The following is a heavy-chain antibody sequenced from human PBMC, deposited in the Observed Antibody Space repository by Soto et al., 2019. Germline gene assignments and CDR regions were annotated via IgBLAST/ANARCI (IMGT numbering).Heavy chain of an antibody. CDR1: AGSISSSSW. V-gene: IGHV4-4*02. CDR2: IYHSGST. J-gene: IGHJ4*02. Sequence: QVQLQESGPGLVKPSGTLSLTCAVSAGSISSSSWWSWVRQPPGKGLEWIGEIYHSGSTTYSPSLKSPVTISVDKSKNQSSLKLSSVTAADTAVYYCARRGDGSGSLDYWGRGTLVTVSS. CDR3: ARRGDGSGSLDY. D-gene: IGHD3-10*01.